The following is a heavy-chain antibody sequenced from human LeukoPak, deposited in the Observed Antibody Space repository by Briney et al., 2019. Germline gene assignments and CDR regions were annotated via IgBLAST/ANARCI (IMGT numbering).Heavy chain of an antibody. Sequence: PVRSLCLSRALSGFAPGEDAMIWGRQAPGKGGGWVSGMSRASRAITQADSVRGRFTISRGNAKSCLYLQMNKLLRQDPACYLFAKASTNYSYKDDAFDIWGQGTMVTVSS. CDR2: MSRASRAI. CDR3: AKASTNYSYKDDAFDI. J-gene: IGHJ3*02. D-gene: IGHD3-16*02. V-gene: IGHV3-9*02. CDR1: GFAPGEDA.